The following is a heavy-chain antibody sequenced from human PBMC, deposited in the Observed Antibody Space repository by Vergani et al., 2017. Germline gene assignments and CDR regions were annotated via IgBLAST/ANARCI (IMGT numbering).Heavy chain of an antibody. J-gene: IGHJ6*04. CDR2: IYYSGST. D-gene: IGHD3-3*01. CDR1: GSSIRSTFYY. V-gene: IGHV4-39*01. Sequence: QLQLQESDPGLVKPSETLSLTCTVSGSSIRSTFYYWGWIRQPPGKGLEWIGTIYYSGSTYYNPSLKSRVTISVDTSKNQFSLKLNSVTAADTAVYYCARRRVVTHPLDVWGKGTTVTVSS. CDR3: ARRRVVTHPLDV.